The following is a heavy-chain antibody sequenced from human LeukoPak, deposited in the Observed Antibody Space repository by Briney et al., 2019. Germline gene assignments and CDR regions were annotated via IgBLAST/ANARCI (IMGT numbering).Heavy chain of an antibody. CDR1: GYTFTGYY. CDR3: ARRIYSNYVFDY. Sequence: ASVKVSCKASGYTFTGYYMHWVRQAAGQGLEWMGWINPNSGGTNYAQKFQGRVTMTRDTSISTAYMELSRLRSDDTAVYYCARRIYSNYVFDYWGQGTLVTVSS. J-gene: IGHJ4*02. D-gene: IGHD4-11*01. CDR2: INPNSGGT. V-gene: IGHV1-2*02.